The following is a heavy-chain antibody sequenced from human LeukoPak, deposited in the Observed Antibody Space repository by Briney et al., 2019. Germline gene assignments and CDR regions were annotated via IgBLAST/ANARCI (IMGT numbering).Heavy chain of an antibody. Sequence: ASVKVSCKASGYTFTSYGISWVRQAPGQRLEWMGWISAYNGNTNYAQKLQGRVTMTTDTSTSTAYMELRSLRSDDTAVYYCARFGPVDIVASLKYYYYGMDVWGKGTTVTVSS. CDR2: ISAYNGNT. J-gene: IGHJ6*04. V-gene: IGHV1-18*04. CDR3: ARFGPVDIVASLKYYYYGMDV. D-gene: IGHD5-12*01. CDR1: GYTFTSYG.